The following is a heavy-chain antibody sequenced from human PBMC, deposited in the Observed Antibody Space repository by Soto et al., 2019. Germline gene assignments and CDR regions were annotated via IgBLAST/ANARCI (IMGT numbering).Heavy chain of an antibody. CDR3: AVDTAMVQH. V-gene: IGHV4-34*01. CDR1: GGSFSGYY. D-gene: IGHD5-18*01. Sequence: QVQLQQWGAGLLKPSETLSLTCAVYGGSFSGYYWSWIRQPPGKGLEWIGEINHSGSTNYNPSLRXRXTTXVDTSKNQFSLKLGSVTAADTAVYYCAVDTAMVQHWGQGTLVTVSS. J-gene: IGHJ4*02. CDR2: INHSGST.